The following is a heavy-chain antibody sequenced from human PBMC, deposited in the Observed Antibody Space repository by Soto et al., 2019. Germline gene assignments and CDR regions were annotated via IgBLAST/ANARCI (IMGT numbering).Heavy chain of an antibody. Sequence: QVQLVQSGTVVQRRGSSVKVSCQASGGTFSSHGMAWVRQAPGQGLEWMGGIIPTFGTPTYAPKSQGRVTITADTTTDTDYIELTSLTAEDTGVYYSASERSAQDFEFWGQGPLITVSS. CDR3: ASERSAQDFEF. V-gene: IGHV1-69*06. D-gene: IGHD1-26*01. CDR1: GGTFSSHG. J-gene: IGHJ4*02. CDR2: IIPTFGTP.